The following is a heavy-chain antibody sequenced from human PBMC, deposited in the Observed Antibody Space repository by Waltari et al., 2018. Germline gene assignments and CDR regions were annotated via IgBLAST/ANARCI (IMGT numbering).Heavy chain of an antibody. J-gene: IGHJ3*02. V-gene: IGHV1-69*01. Sequence: QVQLVQSGAEVKKPGSSVKVSCKASGGTFSSYAISWVRQAPGQGLEWMGGIIPIFGTANYAQKFQGRVTITADESTSTAYMELSSLRSEDTAVYYCAREHCGGDCYSGDAFDIWGQGTMVTVSS. D-gene: IGHD2-21*02. CDR2: IIPIFGTA. CDR3: AREHCGGDCYSGDAFDI. CDR1: GGTFSSYA.